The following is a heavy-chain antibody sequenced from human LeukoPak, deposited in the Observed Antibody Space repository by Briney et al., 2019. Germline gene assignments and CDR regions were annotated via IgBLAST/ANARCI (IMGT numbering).Heavy chain of an antibody. CDR1: GFTFSSYA. CDR2: ISGSGGST. D-gene: IGHD3-10*01. CDR3: AKDGYGSGSYYIFDY. V-gene: IGHV3-23*01. Sequence: GGSLRLSCAASGFTFSSYAMSWVRQAPGKGLEWVSAISGSGGSTYHADSVKGRFTISRDNSKNTLYLQMNSLRAEDTAVYYCAKDGYGSGSYYIFDYWGQGTLVTVSS. J-gene: IGHJ4*02.